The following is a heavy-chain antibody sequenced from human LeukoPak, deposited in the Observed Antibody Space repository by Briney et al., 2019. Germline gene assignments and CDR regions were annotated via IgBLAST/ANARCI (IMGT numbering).Heavy chain of an antibody. Sequence: PGGSLRLSCAVSGFTVSNNYMTWVRQAPRKGLEWVSSISGSGGSTYYAESAKGRFTISRENSKNTLYLQMNSLRAEDTAIYYCAKTIAIWGRFDYWGQGTLVTVSS. CDR3: AKTIAIWGRFDY. V-gene: IGHV3-23*01. CDR2: ISGSGGST. CDR1: GFTVSNNY. D-gene: IGHD3-16*01. J-gene: IGHJ4*02.